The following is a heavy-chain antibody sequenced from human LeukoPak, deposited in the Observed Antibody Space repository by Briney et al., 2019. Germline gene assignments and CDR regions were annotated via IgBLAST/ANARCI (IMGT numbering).Heavy chain of an antibody. J-gene: IGHJ4*02. V-gene: IGHV3-21*01. CDR2: ISSSSSYI. Sequence: GGSLRLSCAASGFTFSSYSMNWVRQALGKGLEWVSSISSSSSYIYYADSVKGRFTISRDNAKNSLYLQMNSLRAEDTAVYYCARGSYYYDSSGYYPGYWGQGTLVTVSS. CDR3: ARGSYYYDSSGYYPGY. D-gene: IGHD3-22*01. CDR1: GFTFSSYS.